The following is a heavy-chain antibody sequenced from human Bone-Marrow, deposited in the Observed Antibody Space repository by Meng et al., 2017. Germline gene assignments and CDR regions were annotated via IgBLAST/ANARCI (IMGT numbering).Heavy chain of an antibody. CDR3: ARGDGYNRYFDY. D-gene: IGHD5-24*01. CDR2: IYHSGTA. J-gene: IGHJ4*02. CDR1: GGSISSDNYP. V-gene: IGHV4-30-2*01. Sequence: QLQLQESGSGLVKPSQTLSLTCAVSGGSISSDNYPWSWIRQPPGKGLESIGYIYHSGTAYYNSSLESRVTISVDRSKNQFSLKLSSVTAADTAVYYCARGDGYNRYFDYWGQGTLVTVSS.